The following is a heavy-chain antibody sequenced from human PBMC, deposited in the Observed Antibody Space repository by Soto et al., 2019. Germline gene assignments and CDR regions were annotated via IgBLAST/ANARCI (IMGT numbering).Heavy chain of an antibody. Sequence: PSETLSLTCTVSGDSVSSGDYYWTWIRQPPGKGLEWVGHIYFSGRTNYIPSLESRVTISLDTSKNQFSLKLTSATAADTAVYYCARVPIDTYMIYWSDPWGQGTLVIVSS. J-gene: IGHJ5*02. CDR3: ARVPIDTYMIYWSDP. CDR2: IYFSGRT. CDR1: GDSVSSGDYY. V-gene: IGHV4-61*08. D-gene: IGHD3-16*01.